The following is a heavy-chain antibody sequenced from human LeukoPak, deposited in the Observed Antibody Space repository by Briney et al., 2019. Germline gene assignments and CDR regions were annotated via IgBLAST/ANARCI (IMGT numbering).Heavy chain of an antibody. Sequence: PGWSLSLSCAASGFTFSSYAMSWVRQATGKGVEGVSAISGSGGSTYYADSVKGRFTISRDNSKNTLYLQMNSLRAEDTAVYYCANGDYYYYGMDVWGQGTTVTVSS. CDR3: ANGDYYYYGMDV. V-gene: IGHV3-23*01. CDR1: GFTFSSYA. CDR2: ISGSGGST. J-gene: IGHJ6*02.